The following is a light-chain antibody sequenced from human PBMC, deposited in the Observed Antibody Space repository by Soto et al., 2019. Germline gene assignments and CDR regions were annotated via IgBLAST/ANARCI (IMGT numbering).Light chain of an antibody. CDR2: DAS. J-gene: IGKJ1*01. CDR1: QSISRW. Sequence: DIQITQSPCTRSSFLLDRVTITCRARQSISRWVAWYRQNPGKAPKLLIYDASSLESGVPSRLSGSGSGTEFTLTISSLQTDDFATYYCQQYNTYRAFGQGTKVDIK. V-gene: IGKV1-5*01. CDR3: QQYNTYRA.